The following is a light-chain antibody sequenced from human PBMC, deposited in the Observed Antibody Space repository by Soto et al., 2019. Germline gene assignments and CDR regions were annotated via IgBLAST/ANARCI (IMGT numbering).Light chain of an antibody. CDR3: YSYTSSNTYV. J-gene: IGLJ1*01. CDR2: DVS. Sequence: QSALTQPASVSGSPGQWITISCTGTSSDVGGYNYVSWYQHHPGKVPQLMIYDVSNRPSGVSNRFSGSKSGNTASLTISGLQAEDEADYYCYSYTSSNTYVFGTGTKLTVL. CDR1: SSDVGGYNY. V-gene: IGLV2-14*03.